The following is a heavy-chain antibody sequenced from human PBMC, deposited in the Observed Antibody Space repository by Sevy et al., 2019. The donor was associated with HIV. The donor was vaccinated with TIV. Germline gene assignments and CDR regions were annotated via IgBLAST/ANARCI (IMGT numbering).Heavy chain of an antibody. CDR2: IYHSGST. CDR3: ARAPLGYDRSGYYPNQESYYFDY. J-gene: IGHJ4*02. V-gene: IGHV4-30-2*01. D-gene: IGHD3-22*01. Sequence: SETLSLTCAVSGGSISSGGYSWSWIRQPPGKGLEWIGYIYHSGSTYYNPSLKSRVTISVDRSKNQFSLKLSSVTAADTAVYYCARAPLGYDRSGYYPNQESYYFDYWGQGTLVTVSS. CDR1: GGSISSGGYS.